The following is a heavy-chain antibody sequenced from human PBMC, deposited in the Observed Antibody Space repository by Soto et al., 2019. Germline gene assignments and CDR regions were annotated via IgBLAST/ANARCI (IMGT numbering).Heavy chain of an antibody. Sequence: EVQLVQSGAEVKKPGESLRISCKGSGYSFTSYWITWVRQMPGKGLEWMGRIDPSDSYTNYSPSFQGHVTISADKSISTAYLQWSSLKASDTAMYYCARIPMASRRGYYGMDVWGQGTTVTVSS. CDR2: IDPSDSYT. J-gene: IGHJ6*02. CDR1: GYSFTSYW. V-gene: IGHV5-10-1*01. D-gene: IGHD6-19*01. CDR3: ARIPMASRRGYYGMDV.